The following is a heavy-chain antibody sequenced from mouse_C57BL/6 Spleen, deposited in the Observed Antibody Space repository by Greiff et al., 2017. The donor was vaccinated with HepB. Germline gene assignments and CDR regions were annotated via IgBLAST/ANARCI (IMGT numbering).Heavy chain of an antibody. V-gene: IGHV1-15*01. CDR1: GYTFTDYE. Sequence: VKLQQSGAELVRPGASVTLSCKASGYTFTDYEMHWVKQTPVHGLEWIGAIDPETGGTAYNQKFKGKAILTADKSSSTAYMELRSLTSEDSAVYYCTRWRLRRDYAMDYWGQGTSVTVSS. CDR2: IDPETGGT. D-gene: IGHD2-4*01. CDR3: TRWRLRRDYAMDY. J-gene: IGHJ4*01.